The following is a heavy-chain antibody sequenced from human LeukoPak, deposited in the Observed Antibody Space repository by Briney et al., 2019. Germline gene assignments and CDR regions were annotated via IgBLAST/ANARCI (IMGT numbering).Heavy chain of an antibody. Sequence: PGGSLRLSCAASGFTFSSYEMSWVRQAPGKGLEWVSYISGSGSTIYYADSVQGRFTISRDNAKKPLYLQLNSIRAEDTAVYYCAREGTPSGSFTYYYYYMDVWGKGTTVTVSS. CDR2: ISGSGSTI. CDR3: AREGTPSGSFTYYYYYMDV. D-gene: IGHD3-10*01. CDR1: GFTFSSYE. V-gene: IGHV3-48*03. J-gene: IGHJ6*03.